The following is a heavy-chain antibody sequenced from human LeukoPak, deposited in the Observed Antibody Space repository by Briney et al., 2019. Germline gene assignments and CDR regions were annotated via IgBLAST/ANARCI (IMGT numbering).Heavy chain of an antibody. Sequence: PGGSLRLSCAASGFTFSSYAMSWVRQAPGKGLEWVSAMSGSGGSTYNADSVKGRFTISRDNSKNTLYLRMNSLRAEDTAVYYCAKDKGGSYYPAYFDYWGQGTLVTVSS. CDR2: MSGSGGST. D-gene: IGHD1-26*01. CDR1: GFTFSSYA. V-gene: IGHV3-23*01. J-gene: IGHJ4*02. CDR3: AKDKGGSYYPAYFDY.